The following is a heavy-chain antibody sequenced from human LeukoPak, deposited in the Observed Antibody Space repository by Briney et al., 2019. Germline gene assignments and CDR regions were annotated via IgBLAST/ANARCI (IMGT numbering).Heavy chain of an antibody. CDR2: IYYSGST. V-gene: IGHV4-59*08. CDR1: GGSISSYY. Sequence: SETLSLTCTVSGGSISSYYWSWIRQPPGKGLEWIGYIYYSGSTNYNPSLKNRVTISVDTPKNQFSLKLSSVTAADTAVYYCAREYYYDSFGFDYWGQGTLVTVSS. CDR3: AREYYYDSFGFDY. D-gene: IGHD3-22*01. J-gene: IGHJ4*02.